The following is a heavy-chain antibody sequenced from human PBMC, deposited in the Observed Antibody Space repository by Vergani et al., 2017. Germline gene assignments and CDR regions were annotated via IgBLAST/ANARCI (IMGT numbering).Heavy chain of an antibody. V-gene: IGHV3-30*02. D-gene: IGHD1-26*01. Sequence: QVQLVESGGGVVQRGGSLRLSCAASGFTFSSYGMHWVRQAPGKGLEWVAFVRYDGTNKYYADSVKGRFTISRDNSKNTLYLQMNSLRAEDTAVYYCAKGEGIVANWQGYYYNGMDVWAKGPRSPSP. CDR3: AKGEGIVANWQGYYYNGMDV. CDR1: GFTFSSYG. J-gene: IGHJ6*02. CDR2: VRYDGTNK.